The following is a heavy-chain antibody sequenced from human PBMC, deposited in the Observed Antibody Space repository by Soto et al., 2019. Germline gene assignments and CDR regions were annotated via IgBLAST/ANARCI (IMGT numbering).Heavy chain of an antibody. V-gene: IGHV1-8*01. Sequence: QVQLVQSGAEVKKPGASVKVSCKASGYTFTSYDIDWVRQATGQGLEWMGWMNPNSGNTGYAQKFQGRVTMTRNTSISTAYMELSSLRSEDTAVYYSATGGLRFLEWFHWGQGTLVTVSS. D-gene: IGHD3-3*01. CDR3: ATGGLRFLEWFH. J-gene: IGHJ4*02. CDR2: MNPNSGNT. CDR1: GYTFTSYD.